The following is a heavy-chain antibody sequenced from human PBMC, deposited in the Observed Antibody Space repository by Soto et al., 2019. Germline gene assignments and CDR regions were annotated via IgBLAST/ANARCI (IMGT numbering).Heavy chain of an antibody. J-gene: IGHJ2*01. V-gene: IGHV4-4*07. CDR2: LNIAGTI. Sequence: PSETLSLTCSVSGASISSFNWNWVRQPAGKGPEWVGRLNIAGTINYNPSLKSRITMSMGTSKNQISLHLRSVTAADTAIYYCARDRGEYTSSWFWYFSHWGHGTLVTVSS. CDR3: ARDRGEYTSSWFWYFSH. CDR1: GASISSFN. D-gene: IGHD6-13*01.